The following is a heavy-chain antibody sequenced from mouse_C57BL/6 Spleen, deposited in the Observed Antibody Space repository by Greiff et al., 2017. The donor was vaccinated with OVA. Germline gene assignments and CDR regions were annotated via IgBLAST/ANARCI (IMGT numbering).Heavy chain of an antibody. D-gene: IGHD4-1*01. Sequence: EVKVVESGGGLVKPGGSLKLSCAASGFTFSSYTMSWVRQTPEKRLEWVATISGGGGNTYYPDSVKGRFTISRDNAKNTLYLQMSSLRSEDTALYYCARHGTGRGYFDYWGQGTTLTVSS. V-gene: IGHV5-9*01. CDR3: ARHGTGRGYFDY. CDR1: GFTFSSYT. J-gene: IGHJ2*01. CDR2: ISGGGGNT.